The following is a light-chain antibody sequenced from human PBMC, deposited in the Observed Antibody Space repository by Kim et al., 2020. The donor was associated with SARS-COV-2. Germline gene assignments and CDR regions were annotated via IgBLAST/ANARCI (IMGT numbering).Light chain of an antibody. J-gene: IGLJ3*02. Sequence: SVGLGQTAMITGAGDNIDRKSVHWYQQRPGQAPVLVIYRDVHRPSGIPERFSGANVDNTATLIISGVQVGDEAAYYCQVWADNTAVFGGGTKLTVL. V-gene: IGLV3-9*01. CDR3: QVWADNTAV. CDR1: NIDRKS. CDR2: RDV.